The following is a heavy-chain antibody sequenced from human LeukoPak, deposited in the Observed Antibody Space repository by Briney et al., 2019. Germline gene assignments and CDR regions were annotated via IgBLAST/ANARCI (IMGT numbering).Heavy chain of an antibody. D-gene: IGHD3-3*01. V-gene: IGHV4-39*01. CDR3: AKTNYDFWSGHYSSFQH. CDR2: IYYSGSA. Sequence: SEALSLTCTVSGGSISSSSYYWGWIRQPPGKGLEWIGSIYYSGSAYYNPSLKSRVTISVDTSKNQFSLKLSPVTAADTAVYYCAKTNYDFWSGHYSSFQHWGQGTLVTVSS. J-gene: IGHJ1*01. CDR1: GGSISSSSYY.